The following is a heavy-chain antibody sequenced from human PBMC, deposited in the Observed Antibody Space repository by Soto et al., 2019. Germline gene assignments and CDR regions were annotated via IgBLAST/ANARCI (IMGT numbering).Heavy chain of an antibody. Sequence: SETLSLTCTVSGGSISSYYWSWIRQPPGKGLEWIGYIYYRGSTNYNPSLKSRVTISVDTSKNQFSLKLSSVTAADTAVYYCPRSESDHGRVYDAFDIWGQGTMVTVSS. D-gene: IGHD2-21*02. CDR2: IYYRGST. V-gene: IGHV4-59*01. CDR3: PRSESDHGRVYDAFDI. CDR1: GGSISSYY. J-gene: IGHJ3*02.